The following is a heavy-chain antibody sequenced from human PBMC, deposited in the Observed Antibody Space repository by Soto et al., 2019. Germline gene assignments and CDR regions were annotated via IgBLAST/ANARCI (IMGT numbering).Heavy chain of an antibody. J-gene: IGHJ4*02. CDR3: ARSDGRY. V-gene: IGHV4-59*01. CDR1: GGSISSYY. CDR2: IYYSGST. Sequence: QVQLQESGPGLVKPSETLSLTCTVSGGSISSYYWSWIRQPPGKGLEWIGYIYYSGSTNYNPSLKSRVTISVDTSKTQFSLKRSSVTAADTAVYYCARSDGRYWGQGTLVTVSS.